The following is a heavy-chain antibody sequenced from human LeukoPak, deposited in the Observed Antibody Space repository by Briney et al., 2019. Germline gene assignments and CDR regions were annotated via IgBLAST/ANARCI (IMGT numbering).Heavy chain of an antibody. J-gene: IGHJ6*02. Sequence: SETLSLTCAVYGGSFSGYYWSWIRQPPGKGLEWIGEINHIGSTNYNPSLKSRVTISVDTSKNQFSLKLSSVTAADTAVYYCARVRLGYCSSTSCYYDRYYYYGMDVWGQGTTVTVSS. CDR2: INHIGST. CDR1: GGSFSGYY. CDR3: ARVRLGYCSSTSCYYDRYYYYGMDV. D-gene: IGHD2-2*03. V-gene: IGHV4-34*01.